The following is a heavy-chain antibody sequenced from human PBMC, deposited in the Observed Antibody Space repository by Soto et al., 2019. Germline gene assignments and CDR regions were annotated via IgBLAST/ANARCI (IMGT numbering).Heavy chain of an antibody. J-gene: IGHJ3*01. D-gene: IGHD6-6*01. CDR2: YHPEDGET. CDR1: GYTLTELS. Sequence: QVQVVQSGAEVKKPGASVKVSCKVSGYTLTELSMHWVRQAPGKGLEWMGGYHPEDGETIYAQKLQGRVPITAETSTDTAYMELSSVRSEGTAVYYCEIDVCGIAGRPDVECGRNAFEFWGQGTMVIVSS. V-gene: IGHV1-24*01. CDR3: EIDVCGIAGRPDVECGRNAFEF.